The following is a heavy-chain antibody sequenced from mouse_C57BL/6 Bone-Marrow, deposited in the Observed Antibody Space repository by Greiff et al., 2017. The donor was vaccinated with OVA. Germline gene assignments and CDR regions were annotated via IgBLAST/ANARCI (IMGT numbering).Heavy chain of an antibody. J-gene: IGHJ3*01. CDR3: ARDHLYYDYDVAY. CDR2: ISDGGSYT. D-gene: IGHD2-4*01. CDR1: GFTFSSYA. Sequence: EVQVVESGGGLVKPGGSLKLSCAASGFTFSSYAMSWVRQTPEKRLEWVATISDGGSYTYYPDNVKGRFTISRDNAKNNLYLQMSHLKSEDTAMYYCARDHLYYDYDVAYWGQGTLVTVSA. V-gene: IGHV5-4*01.